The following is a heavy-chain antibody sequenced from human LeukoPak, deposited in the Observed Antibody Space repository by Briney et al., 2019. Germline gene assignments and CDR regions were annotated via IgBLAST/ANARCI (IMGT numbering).Heavy chain of an antibody. CDR3: ARDTNYFTSSFDY. J-gene: IGHJ4*02. CDR2: ISTYNGNT. V-gene: IGHV1-18*01. D-gene: IGHD2-2*01. Sequence: ASVTVSCRASGYSFTTYGISWVRQAPGQGLEWMGWISTYNGNTNYAQKVQGRVTITTDTSTSTAYMELRRLRSDDTAVYYCARDTNYFTSSFDYWGQGTLVTVSS. CDR1: GYSFTTYG.